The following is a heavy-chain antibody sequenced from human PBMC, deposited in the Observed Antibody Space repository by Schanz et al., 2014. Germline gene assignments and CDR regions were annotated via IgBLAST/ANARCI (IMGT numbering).Heavy chain of an antibody. J-gene: IGHJ4*02. CDR3: AREGERKGMLPYYFDY. CDR1: GFTVSNTY. D-gene: IGHD3-10*01. CDR2: IYLDGST. Sequence: EEQVVESGGGLVQPGGSLRLSCAVSGFTVSNTYMCWVRQAPGKGLQWVSCIYLDGSTYYADSVKGRFTISRDNAKNSLYLQMNSLRDEDTAVYYCAREGERKGMLPYYFDYWGQGALVTVSS. V-gene: IGHV3-66*01.